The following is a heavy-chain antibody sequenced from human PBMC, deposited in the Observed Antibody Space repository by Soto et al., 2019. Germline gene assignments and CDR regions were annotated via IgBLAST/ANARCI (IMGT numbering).Heavy chain of an antibody. CDR3: ARGIVVVGYYFDY. Sequence: QLQLQESGPGLVKPSETLSLTCTVSGGSISSSSYYWGWIRQPPGKGLEWIGSIYYSGSTYYNPSLKSRVTISVDTSKNQFSLTLSSVTAADTAVYYCARGIVVVGYYFDYWGQGTLVTVSS. V-gene: IGHV4-39*01. D-gene: IGHD2-2*01. CDR1: GGSISSSSYY. CDR2: IYYSGST. J-gene: IGHJ4*02.